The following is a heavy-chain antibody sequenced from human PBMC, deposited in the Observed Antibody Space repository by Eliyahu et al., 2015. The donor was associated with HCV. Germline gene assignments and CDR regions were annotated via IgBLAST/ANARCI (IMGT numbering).Heavy chain of an antibody. CDR2: INPSGGST. CDR3: AXDLRGGTVTTGNYYYYYGMDV. Sequence: QVQLVQSGAEVKKPGASVKVSCKASGYTFTSYYMXWVRQAPGQGXEWMGIINPSGGSTSYAQKFQGRVTMTRDTSTSTVYMELSSLRSEDTAVYYCAXDLRGGTVTTGNYYYYYGMDVWGQGTTVTVSS. D-gene: IGHD4-17*01. CDR1: GYTFTSYY. V-gene: IGHV1-46*01. J-gene: IGHJ6*02.